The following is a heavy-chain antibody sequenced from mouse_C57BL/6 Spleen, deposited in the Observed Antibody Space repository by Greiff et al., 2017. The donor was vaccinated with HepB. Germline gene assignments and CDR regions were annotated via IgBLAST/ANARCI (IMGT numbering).Heavy chain of an antibody. CDR2: IDPSDSYT. Sequence: QVQLQQPGAELVKPGASVKLSCKASGYTFTSYWMQWVKQRPGQGLEWIGEIDPSDSYTNYNQKFKGKATLTVDTSSSTAYMQLSSLTSEDSAVYYCARSPYGYGFAYWGQGTLVTVSA. D-gene: IGHD2-2*01. J-gene: IGHJ3*01. V-gene: IGHV1-50*01. CDR3: ARSPYGYGFAY. CDR1: GYTFTSYW.